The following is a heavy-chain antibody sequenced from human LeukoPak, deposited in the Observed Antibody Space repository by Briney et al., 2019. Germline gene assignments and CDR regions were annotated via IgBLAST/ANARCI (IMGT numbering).Heavy chain of an antibody. J-gene: IGHJ4*02. CDR1: GYTFTSYY. V-gene: IGHV1-46*01. CDR3: ARNSGSGFDY. CDR2: IDPSGGST. D-gene: IGHD2-15*01. Sequence: GASVKISCKASGYTFTSYYIVWVRQAPGQGPEWMGRIDPSGGSTSYAQKFQGRVTMTRGTSTSTVYMELSSLRSEDTAVYYCARNSGSGFDYWGQGTLVTVSS.